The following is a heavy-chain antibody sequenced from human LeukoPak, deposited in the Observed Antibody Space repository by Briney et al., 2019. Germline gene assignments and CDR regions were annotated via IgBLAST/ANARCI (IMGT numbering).Heavy chain of an antibody. CDR2: MNPNSGNT. V-gene: IGHV1-8*03. Sequence: ASVKVSCKASGYTFTSYDINWVRQATGQGLEWMGWMNPNSGNTGYAQKFQGRVTITRNTSISTAYMELSSLRSEDTAVYYCARGRVGGEYFDYWGQGTLVTVSS. CDR3: ARGRVGGEYFDY. D-gene: IGHD3-16*01. CDR1: GYTFTSYD. J-gene: IGHJ4*02.